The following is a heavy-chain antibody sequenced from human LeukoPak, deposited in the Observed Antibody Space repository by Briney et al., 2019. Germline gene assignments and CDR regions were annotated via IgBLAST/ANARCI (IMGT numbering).Heavy chain of an antibody. Sequence: GGSLRLSCAASGFTVSNYYMTWVRQAPGKGLEGVSVIYSGDYTYYADSVKGRFTISRDNSKNTLYLQMNGLRVEDTAVYYCTRGVPASSTYYYDYWGQGTLVTVSS. J-gene: IGHJ4*02. D-gene: IGHD6-13*01. CDR2: IYSGDYT. CDR3: TRGVPASSTYYYDY. CDR1: GFTVSNYY. V-gene: IGHV3-53*01.